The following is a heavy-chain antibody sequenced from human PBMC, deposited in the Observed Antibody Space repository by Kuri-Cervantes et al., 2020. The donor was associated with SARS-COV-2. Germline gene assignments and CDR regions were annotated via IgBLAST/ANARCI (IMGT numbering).Heavy chain of an antibody. Sequence: GGSLRLSCAASGFTFSSYAMSWVRQAPGKGLEWVSAISGSGGSTYYADSVKGRFTLSRDNAKNMLFLQMNSLRAEDTAVYYCAKVIYSGGGAFDIWGQGTVVTVSS. CDR2: ISGSGGST. V-gene: IGHV3-23*01. CDR1: GFTFSSYA. J-gene: IGHJ3*02. CDR3: AKVIYSGGGAFDI. D-gene: IGHD3-16*01.